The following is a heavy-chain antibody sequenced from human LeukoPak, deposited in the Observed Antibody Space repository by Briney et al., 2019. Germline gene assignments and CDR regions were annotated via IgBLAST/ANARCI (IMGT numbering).Heavy chain of an antibody. CDR1: GGSISSSNW. V-gene: IGHV4-4*02. CDR3: ARAVVHDILTGYLNWFDP. CDR2: IYHSGST. Sequence: TPSETLSLTCAVSGGSISSSNWWSWVRQPPGKGLAWIGEIYHSGSTNYNPSLKSRVTISVDTSKNQFSLKLSSVTAADTAVYYCARAVVHDILTGYLNWFDPWGQGTLVTVSS. J-gene: IGHJ5*02. D-gene: IGHD3-9*01.